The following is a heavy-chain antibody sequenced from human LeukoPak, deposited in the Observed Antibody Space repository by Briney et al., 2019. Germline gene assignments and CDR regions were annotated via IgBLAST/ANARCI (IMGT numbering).Heavy chain of an antibody. CDR1: GFTFSNAW. V-gene: IGHV3-7*01. D-gene: IGHD6-13*01. CDR2: IKQDGSEK. J-gene: IGHJ4*02. Sequence: GGSLRLSCAASGFTFSNAWMSWVRQAPGKGLEWVANIKQDGSEKYYVDSVKGRFTISRDNAKNSLYLQMNSLRAEDTAVYYCAREGIAAAAFFDYWGQGTLVTVSS. CDR3: AREGIAAAAFFDY.